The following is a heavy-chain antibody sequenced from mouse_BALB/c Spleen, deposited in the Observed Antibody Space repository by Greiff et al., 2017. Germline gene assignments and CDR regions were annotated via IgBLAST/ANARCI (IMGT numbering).Heavy chain of an antibody. CDR3: ARGGMITRAMDY. V-gene: IGHV2-4-1*01. Sequence: VQLQQSGPGLVQPSQSLSITCTVSGFSLTSYGVHWVRQSPGKGLEWLGVIWSGGSTDYNAAFISRLSISKDNSKSQVFFKMNSLQADDTAIYYCARGGMITRAMDYWGQGTSVTVSS. CDR1: GFSLTSYG. D-gene: IGHD2-4*01. J-gene: IGHJ4*01. CDR2: IWSGGST.